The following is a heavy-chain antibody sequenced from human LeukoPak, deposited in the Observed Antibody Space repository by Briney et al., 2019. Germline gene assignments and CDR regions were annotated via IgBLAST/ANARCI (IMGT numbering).Heavy chain of an antibody. CDR2: IIPIFGTA. V-gene: IGHV1-69*13. CDR1: GGTFSSYA. CDR3: ARGEMATKAFDI. J-gene: IGHJ3*02. Sequence: SVKVSCKASGGTFSSYAISWERQAPGQGLEWMGGIIPIFGTANYAQKFQGRVTITADESTSTAYMELSSLRSEDTAVYYCARGEMATKAFDIWGQGTMVTVSS. D-gene: IGHD5-24*01.